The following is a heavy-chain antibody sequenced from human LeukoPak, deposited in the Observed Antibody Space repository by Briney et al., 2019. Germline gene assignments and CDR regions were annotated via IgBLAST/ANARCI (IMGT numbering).Heavy chain of an antibody. CDR2: IYYSGST. V-gene: IGHV4-59*01. D-gene: IGHD3-9*01. CDR3: AREGSPRGYDILTGSYAFDI. J-gene: IGHJ3*02. Sequence: SETLSLTCAVYGGSFSGYYWSWIRQPPGKGLEWIGYIYYSGSTNYNPSLKSRVTISVDTSKNQFSLKLSSVTAADTAVYYCAREGSPRGYDILTGSYAFDIWGQGTMVTVSS. CDR1: GGSFSGYY.